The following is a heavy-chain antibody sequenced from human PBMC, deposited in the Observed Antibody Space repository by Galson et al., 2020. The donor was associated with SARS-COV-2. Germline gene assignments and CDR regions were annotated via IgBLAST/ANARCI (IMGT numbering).Heavy chain of an antibody. CDR3: ARTRSDYGVFYFDY. J-gene: IGHJ4*02. Sequence: HGESLMISCKCSGYSFTSYWIIWVRQMPGTGLECMGGFVPIVPYANYSPSFQGHVTISADKSISTAYLQWSSLKDSDTAMYYCARTRSDYGVFYFDYWGQGTLVTVSS. D-gene: IGHD3-16*01. CDR1: GYSFTSYW. CDR2: FVPIVPYA. V-gene: IGHV5-10-1*01.